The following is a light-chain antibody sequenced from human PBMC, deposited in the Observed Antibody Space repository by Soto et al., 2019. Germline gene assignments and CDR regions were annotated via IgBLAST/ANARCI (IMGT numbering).Light chain of an antibody. Sequence: QSALTQPPSASGSPGQSVTISCTGTNSDLGGFKFVSWYQHHPGKAPKLIIYDFTKRPSGVPERFSGSRSANTASLTVSGLQADDEADYYCNSFAATAAGVTWVFGGGTKLTVL. V-gene: IGLV2-8*01. CDR3: NSFAATAAGVTWV. J-gene: IGLJ3*02. CDR1: NSDLGGFKF. CDR2: DFT.